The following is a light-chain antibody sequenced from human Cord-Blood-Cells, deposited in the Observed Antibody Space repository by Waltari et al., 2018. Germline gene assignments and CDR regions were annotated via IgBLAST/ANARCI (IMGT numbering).Light chain of an antibody. J-gene: IGLJ3*02. CDR3: SSYTSSSNWV. CDR1: SSDVGGYNH. CDR2: DVS. V-gene: IGLV2-14*01. Sequence: QSALTQPASVSGSPGQSITISCIGTSSDVGGYNHGSWYQQHPGKAPKLMIYDVSKRPSGVSNRFSGSKSGNTASLTISGLQAEDEADYYCSSYTSSSNWVFGGGTKLTVL.